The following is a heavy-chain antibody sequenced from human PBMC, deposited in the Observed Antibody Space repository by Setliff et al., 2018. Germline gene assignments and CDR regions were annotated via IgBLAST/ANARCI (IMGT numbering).Heavy chain of an antibody. J-gene: IGHJ6*03. CDR1: GASITDSY. V-gene: IGHV4-59*08. Sequence: KPSETLSLTCSVSGASITDSYWNWIRQPPGKGLEWVGYIHYSGSTSYNPSLKSRVTISVDTSKNQFSLRLTSVTAADTAIYYCARAYYYGSGNSHKYYMDVWGKGTAVTVSS. CDR2: IHYSGST. CDR3: ARAYYYGSGNSHKYYMDV. D-gene: IGHD3-10*01.